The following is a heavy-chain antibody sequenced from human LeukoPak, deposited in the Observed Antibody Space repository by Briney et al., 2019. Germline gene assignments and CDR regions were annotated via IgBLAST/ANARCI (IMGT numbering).Heavy chain of an antibody. CDR1: GYTFTGYY. Sequence: ASVKASCKASGYTFTGYYMHWVRQAPGQGLEWMGWINPNSGGTNYAQKFQGRVTMTRDTSISTAYMELSRLRSDDTAVYYCARVGLLWFGELLVWGQGTLVTVPS. CDR3: ARVGLLWFGELLV. J-gene: IGHJ4*02. CDR2: INPNSGGT. V-gene: IGHV1-2*02. D-gene: IGHD3-10*01.